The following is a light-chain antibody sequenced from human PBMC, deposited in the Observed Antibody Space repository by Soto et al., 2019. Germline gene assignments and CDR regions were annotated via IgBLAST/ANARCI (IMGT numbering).Light chain of an antibody. CDR1: SSGVGSYNY. CDR2: DVD. J-gene: IGLJ1*01. V-gene: IGLV2-14*03. Sequence: QSVLPQPASVSGSPGQSITISCTGTSSGVGSYNYVSWYQHHPGKAPKLVIYDVDDRPSGVSNRFSGSKSGNTASLTISGLQAEDEADYYCSSFTNSSPLGVFGTGTKVTVL. CDR3: SSFTNSSPLGV.